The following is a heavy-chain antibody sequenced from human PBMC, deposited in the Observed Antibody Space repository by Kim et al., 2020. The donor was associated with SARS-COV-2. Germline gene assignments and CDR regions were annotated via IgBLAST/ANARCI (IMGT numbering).Heavy chain of an antibody. D-gene: IGHD5-12*01. V-gene: IGHV3-15*01. J-gene: IGHJ4*02. CDR3: TTSSSGYDYLWDY. Sequence: YAAPVKGRFTISRDDSANTLYLQMNSLESEDTAMYYCTTSSSGYDYLWDYWGQGTLVTVSS.